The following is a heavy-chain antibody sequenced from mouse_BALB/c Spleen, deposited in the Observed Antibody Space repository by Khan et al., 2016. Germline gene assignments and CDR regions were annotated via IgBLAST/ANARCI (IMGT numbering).Heavy chain of an antibody. J-gene: IGHJ4*01. CDR3: ARTGDYHYYAMDY. CDR1: EYTFTNYG. V-gene: IGHV9-3*02. D-gene: IGHD2-13*01. Sequence: QIQLVQSGPELKKLGETVKISCKASEYTFTNYGMNWVKQAPGKGLTWMGWINTNTGEPTYAEEFKGRFAFSLEASASTAYLQINNLKKEDSATDSCARTGDYHYYAMDYWGQGTSVTVSS. CDR2: INTNTGEP.